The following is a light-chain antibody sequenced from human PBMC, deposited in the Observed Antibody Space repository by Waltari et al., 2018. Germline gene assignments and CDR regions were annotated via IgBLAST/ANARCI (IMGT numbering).Light chain of an antibody. Sequence: QSALTQPPSASGSPGQSVTISCTGTSSDVGAYNYVSWYQQHPGKAPKLMIYEVSKRSSGVPARFSGSKSGNTASLTVSGLQAEDEADYSCSSYVGSNIVVFGGGTKLTVL. V-gene: IGLV2-8*01. CDR3: SSYVGSNIVV. CDR1: SSDVGAYNY. CDR2: EVS. J-gene: IGLJ2*01.